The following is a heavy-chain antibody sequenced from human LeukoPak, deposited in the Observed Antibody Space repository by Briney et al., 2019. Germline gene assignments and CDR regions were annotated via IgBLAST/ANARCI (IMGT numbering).Heavy chain of an antibody. Sequence: PSETLSLTCTVSGGSISSYYWSWIRQPPGQGLEWIGYIYYSGSTNYNPSLTSRVTISVDTSKNQFSLKLSSVTAADTAVYYCARVGPTYGMDVWGQGTTVTVSS. D-gene: IGHD4-17*01. CDR3: ARVGPTYGMDV. CDR1: GGSISSYY. V-gene: IGHV4-59*01. J-gene: IGHJ6*02. CDR2: IYYSGST.